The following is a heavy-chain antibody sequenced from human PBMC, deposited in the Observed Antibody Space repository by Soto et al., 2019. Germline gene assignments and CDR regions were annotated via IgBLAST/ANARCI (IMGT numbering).Heavy chain of an antibody. CDR2: IYYSGST. J-gene: IGHJ6*02. Sequence: SETLSLTCTVSGGSISSGGYYWSWIRQHPGKGLEWIGYIYYSGSTYYNPSLKSRVTISVDTSKNQFSLKLSSVTAADTAVYYCARDHWGGGYSYKYYYYGMDVCGQGTTVTVSS. CDR3: ARDHWGGGYSYKYYYYGMDV. V-gene: IGHV4-31*03. D-gene: IGHD5-18*01. CDR1: GGSISSGGYY.